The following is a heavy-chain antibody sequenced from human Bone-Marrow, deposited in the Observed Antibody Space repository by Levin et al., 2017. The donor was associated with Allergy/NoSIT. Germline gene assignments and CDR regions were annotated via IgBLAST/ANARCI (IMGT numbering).Heavy chain of an antibody. J-gene: IGHJ4*02. D-gene: IGHD6-19*01. Sequence: GESLKISCAASGFTFSSYGMHWVRQAPGKGLEWVAVISYDGSNKYYADSVKGRFTISRDNSKNTLYLQMNSLRAEDTAVYYCAKVGDSSSPPTDYWGQGTLVTVSS. V-gene: IGHV3-30*18. CDR1: GFTFSSYG. CDR2: ISYDGSNK. CDR3: AKVGDSSSPPTDY.